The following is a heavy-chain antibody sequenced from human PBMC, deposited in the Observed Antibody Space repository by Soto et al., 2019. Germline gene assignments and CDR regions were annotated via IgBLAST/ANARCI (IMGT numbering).Heavy chain of an antibody. J-gene: IGHJ6*03. D-gene: IGHD4-4*01. CDR3: ARGKDYSNYPNYYYYYMDV. CDR2: INAGNGNT. Sequence: ASVKVSCKASGYTFTSYAMHWVRQAPGQRLEWMGWINAGNGNTKYSQKFQGRVTITRDTSASTAYMELSSLRSEDTAVYYCARGKDYSNYPNYYYYYMDVWGKGTTVTVSS. V-gene: IGHV1-3*01. CDR1: GYTFTSYA.